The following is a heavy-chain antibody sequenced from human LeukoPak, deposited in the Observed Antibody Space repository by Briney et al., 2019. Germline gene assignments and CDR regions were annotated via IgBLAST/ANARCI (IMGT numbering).Heavy chain of an antibody. CDR3: AKDKGSYDIFAGYMDV. V-gene: IGHV3-23*01. J-gene: IGHJ6*03. D-gene: IGHD3-9*01. Sequence: GGTLRLSCAASGFTFSSYGMSWVRQAPGKGLEWVSAISGSGGSTYYADSVKGRFTISRDNSKNTLYLQMNSLRAEDTAVYYCAKDKGSYDIFAGYMDVWGKGTTVTVSS. CDR2: ISGSGGST. CDR1: GFTFSSYG.